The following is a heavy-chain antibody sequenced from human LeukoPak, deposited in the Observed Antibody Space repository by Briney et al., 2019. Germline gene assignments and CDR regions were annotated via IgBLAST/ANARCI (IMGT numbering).Heavy chain of an antibody. Sequence: GGSLRLSCTASGFTFSSYAIHWVRQAPGKGLEWVAVISYDGSNKYYADSVKGRFTISRDNSKNTLYLQMNSLRAEDTAVYYCARETGSAVGSTDFDYWGQGTLVTVSS. D-gene: IGHD4-17*01. J-gene: IGHJ4*02. CDR2: ISYDGSNK. CDR3: ARETGSAVGSTDFDY. CDR1: GFTFSSYA. V-gene: IGHV3-30-3*01.